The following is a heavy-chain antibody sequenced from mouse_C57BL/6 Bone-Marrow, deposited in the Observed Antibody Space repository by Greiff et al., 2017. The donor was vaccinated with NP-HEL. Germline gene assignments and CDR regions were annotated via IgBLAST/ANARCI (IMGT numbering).Heavy chain of an antibody. D-gene: IGHD2-3*01. J-gene: IGHJ1*03. V-gene: IGHV1-50*01. CDR2: IDPSDSYT. CDR3: ARDGYYLHWYFDV. CDR1: GYTFTSYW. Sequence: QVQLQQSGAELVKPGASVKLSCKASGYTFTSYWMQWVKQRPGQGLEWIGEIDPSDSYTNYNQKFKGKATLTVDTSSSTAYMQLSSLTSEDSAVYYCARDGYYLHWYFDVWGTGTTVTVSS.